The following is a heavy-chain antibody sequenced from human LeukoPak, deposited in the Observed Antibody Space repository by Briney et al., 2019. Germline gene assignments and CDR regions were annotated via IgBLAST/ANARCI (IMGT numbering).Heavy chain of an antibody. CDR3: ARVRRILYSSSWYYFDY. CDR2: INPNSGGT. Sequence: ASVKVSCKASGYTFTGCYMHWVRQAPGQGLEWMGRINPNSGGTNYAQKFQGRVTMTRDTSISTAYMELSRPRSDDTAVYYCARVRRILYSSSWYYFDYWGQGTLVTVSS. J-gene: IGHJ4*02. D-gene: IGHD6-13*01. V-gene: IGHV1-2*06. CDR1: GYTFTGCY.